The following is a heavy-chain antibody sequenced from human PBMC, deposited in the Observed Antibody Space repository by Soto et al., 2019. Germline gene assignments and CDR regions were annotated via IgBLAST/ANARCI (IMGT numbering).Heavy chain of an antibody. J-gene: IGHJ4*02. D-gene: IGHD2-21*01. CDR1: GYTFTSYD. CDR3: ARRSTYCGGDCYQAAIDY. Sequence: QVQLVQSGAEVKKPGASVKVSCKASGYTFTSYDINWVRQATGQGLEWMGWMNPNSGNTGYAQKFQGRVTMTRNTSRSTAYMELSSLRSEYTAVYYCARRSTYCGGDCYQAAIDYWGQGTLVTVSS. V-gene: IGHV1-8*01. CDR2: MNPNSGNT.